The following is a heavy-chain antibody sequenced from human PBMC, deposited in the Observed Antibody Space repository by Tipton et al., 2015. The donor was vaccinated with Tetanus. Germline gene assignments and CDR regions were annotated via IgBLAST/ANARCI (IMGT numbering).Heavy chain of an antibody. CDR2: INPSGGGT. V-gene: IGHV1-46*02. D-gene: IGHD6-19*01. CDR3: ARATDPSGWTYFDF. Sequence: QSGAEVKKPGSSVRVSCKTSGGTFKTYAISWVRQAPGQGLEWMGLINPSGGGTTYAQKFRDRVTITRDTATSTVYMELSSLTSQDTAVYYCARATDPSGWTYFDFWGQGTLVPVSP. J-gene: IGHJ4*02. CDR1: GGTFKTYA.